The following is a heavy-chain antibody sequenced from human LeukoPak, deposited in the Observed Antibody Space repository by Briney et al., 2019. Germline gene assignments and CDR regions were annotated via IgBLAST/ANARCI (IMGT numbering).Heavy chain of an antibody. D-gene: IGHD3-9*01. CDR3: ARGKGYYDILTGYYQYNWFDP. V-gene: IGHV1-69*06. J-gene: IGHJ5*02. CDR2: IIPIFGTA. CDR1: GGTFSSYA. Sequence: GASVKVSCKASGGTFSSYAISWVRQAPGQGLEWMGGIIPIFGTANYAQKFQGRVTITADKSTSTAYMELSSLRSEDTAVYYCARGKGYYDILTGYYQYNWFDPWGQGTLVTVSS.